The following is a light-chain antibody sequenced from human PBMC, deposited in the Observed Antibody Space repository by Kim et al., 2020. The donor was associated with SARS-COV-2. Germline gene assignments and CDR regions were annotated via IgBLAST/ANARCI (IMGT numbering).Light chain of an antibody. CDR1: SSDVGGYNL. V-gene: IGLV2-23*02. CDR2: EVS. J-gene: IGLJ3*02. Sequence: QSITTSCTGTSSDVGGYNLVSWYQHHPGKAPKLMIFEVSKRPSGVSNRFSGSKSGNTASLTISGLQAEDEADYYCCSYAGSSTLGVFGGGTQLTVL. CDR3: CSYAGSSTLGV.